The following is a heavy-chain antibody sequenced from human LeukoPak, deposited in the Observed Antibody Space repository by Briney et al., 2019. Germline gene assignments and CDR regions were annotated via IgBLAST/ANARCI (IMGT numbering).Heavy chain of an antibody. CDR2: ISTDGYTT. D-gene: IGHD2-15*01. V-gene: IGHV3-74*01. CDR1: GLAFSAYK. J-gene: IGHJ4*02. CDR3: VVGGSPGY. Sequence: GGSLRLSCAASGLAFSAYKMHWVRQAPRKGLVWVSRISTDGYTTDYADFVQGQFTASRDNTKNTWSLEMNSLRAEDTAVYYCVVGGSPGYWGQGTLVTVSS.